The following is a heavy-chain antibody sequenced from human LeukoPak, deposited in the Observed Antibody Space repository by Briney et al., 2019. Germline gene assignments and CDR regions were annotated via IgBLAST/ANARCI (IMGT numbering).Heavy chain of an antibody. CDR1: GGSISSYY. Sequence: SGTLSLTCTVSGGSISSYYWSWIRQPPGKGLEWIGYIYYSGSTNYNPSLKSRVTISVDTSKNQFSLKLSSVTAADTAVYYCARGESGSYYRAPSLVFDYWGQGTLVTVSS. CDR2: IYYSGST. J-gene: IGHJ4*02. V-gene: IGHV4-59*01. CDR3: ARGESGSYYRAPSLVFDY. D-gene: IGHD1-26*01.